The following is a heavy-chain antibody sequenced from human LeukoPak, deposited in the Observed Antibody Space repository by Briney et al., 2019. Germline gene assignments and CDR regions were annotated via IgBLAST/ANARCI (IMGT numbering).Heavy chain of an antibody. Sequence: PSETLSLTCAVYGGSFSGHYWSWIRQPPGKGLEWIGEINHSGSTNYNPSLKSRVTISVATSKNQFSLKLSSVTAADTAVYYCARSKDILTGYCFDYWGQGTLVTVSS. D-gene: IGHD3-9*01. J-gene: IGHJ4*02. CDR2: INHSGST. V-gene: IGHV4-34*01. CDR3: ARSKDILTGYCFDY. CDR1: GGSFSGHY.